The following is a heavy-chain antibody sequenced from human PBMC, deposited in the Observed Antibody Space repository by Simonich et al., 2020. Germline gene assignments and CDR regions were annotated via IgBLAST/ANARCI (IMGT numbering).Heavy chain of an antibody. CDR3: ARHQEGLYYFDY. J-gene: IGHJ4*02. Sequence: QVQLVQSGAEVKKPGASVKVSCKASGYTFTSYAMHWVRQAPGQRLEWMGRINAGNGNTKYSQKFQGRVTITRDTSASTAYMELSSLRSEDTAVYYCARHQEGLYYFDYWGQGTLVTVSS. CDR2: INAGNGNT. CDR1: GYTFTSYA. V-gene: IGHV1-3*01.